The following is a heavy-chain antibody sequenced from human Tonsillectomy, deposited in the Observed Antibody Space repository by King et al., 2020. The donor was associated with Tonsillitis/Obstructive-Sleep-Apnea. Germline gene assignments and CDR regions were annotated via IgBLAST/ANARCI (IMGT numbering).Heavy chain of an antibody. Sequence: QLQESGSGLVKPSQTLSLTCGVSGGSISSGGDSWGWIRQPPGKGLEWIGHIYHSGSTYCNPSLKSRVTISVDRSKNQFSLKLNSVTAADTAVYYCARGYGGNSWGYFDYWGQGTLVTVSS. CDR3: ARGYGGNSWGYFDY. CDR1: GGSISSGGDS. CDR2: IYHSGST. D-gene: IGHD4-23*01. J-gene: IGHJ4*02. V-gene: IGHV4-30-2*01.